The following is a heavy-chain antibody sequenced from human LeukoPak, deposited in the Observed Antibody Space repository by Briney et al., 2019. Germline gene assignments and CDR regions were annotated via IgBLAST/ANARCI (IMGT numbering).Heavy chain of an antibody. CDR2: ITISGHTK. V-gene: IGHV3-48*03. CDR1: GFDLSTHE. J-gene: IGHJ5*02. Sequence: GGSLRLSCAASGFDLSTHEMNWVRQAPGKGLEWIADITISGHTKNYADSVKGRFTISRDNARTSLYLQMNSLRVEDTGVYYCARGDPHADLWGQGTLLTVSS. CDR3: ARGDPHADL.